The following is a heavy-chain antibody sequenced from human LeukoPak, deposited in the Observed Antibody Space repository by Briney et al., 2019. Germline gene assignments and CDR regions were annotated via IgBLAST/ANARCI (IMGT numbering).Heavy chain of an antibody. Sequence: GGSLRLSCAASGFTLSSYWMSWVRQAPGKGLEWVANIKQDGSERYYVDSVRGRFTISRDNAKNSLYLQMNSLRAEDTAVYYCARVAEAGEIDYWGQGTLVTVSS. J-gene: IGHJ4*02. V-gene: IGHV3-7*03. CDR2: IKQDGSER. CDR3: ARVAEAGEIDY. D-gene: IGHD6-19*01. CDR1: GFTLSSYW.